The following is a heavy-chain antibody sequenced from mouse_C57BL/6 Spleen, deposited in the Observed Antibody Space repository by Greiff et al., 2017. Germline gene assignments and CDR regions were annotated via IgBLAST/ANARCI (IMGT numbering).Heavy chain of an antibody. V-gene: IGHV14-4*01. Sequence: VQLQQSGAELVRPGASVKLSCTASGFNIKDDYMHWVKQRPEQGLEWIGWIDPENGDTEYASKFQGKATITADTTSNTAYLQLSSLTSEDTAVSYCTTHYGSSYGFAYWGQGTLVTVSA. CDR2: IDPENGDT. CDR3: TTHYGSSYGFAY. J-gene: IGHJ3*01. CDR1: GFNIKDDY. D-gene: IGHD1-1*01.